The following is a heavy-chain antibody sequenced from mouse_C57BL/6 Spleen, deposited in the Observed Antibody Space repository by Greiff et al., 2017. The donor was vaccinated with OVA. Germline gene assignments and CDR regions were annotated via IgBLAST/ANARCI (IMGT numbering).Heavy chain of an antibody. J-gene: IGHJ3*01. V-gene: IGHV3-6*01. CDR2: ISYDGSN. CDR3: ARDAITTVVATSGN. Sequence: DVHLVESGPGLVKPSQSLSLTCSVTGYSITSGYYWNWIRQFPGNKLEWMGYISYDGSNNYNPSLKNRISITRDTSKNQFFLKLNSVTTEDTATYYCARDAITTVVATSGNWGQGTLVTVSA. D-gene: IGHD1-1*01. CDR1: GYSITSGYY.